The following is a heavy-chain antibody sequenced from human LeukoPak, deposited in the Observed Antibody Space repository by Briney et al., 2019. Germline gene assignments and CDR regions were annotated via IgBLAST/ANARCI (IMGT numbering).Heavy chain of an antibody. CDR2: ISTTGSTV. CDR3: ATNGPGIAVAGYVDY. V-gene: IGHV3-48*03. Sequence: GGSLKLSCAANVFSFSSFEMSWVRQAPGKGLEWIAYISTTGSTVYYADSVEGRFTISRDNARNSLYLQMNSLRAEDTAVYYCATNGPGIAVAGYVDYWGQGTLVTVSS. D-gene: IGHD6-19*01. J-gene: IGHJ4*02. CDR1: VFSFSSFE.